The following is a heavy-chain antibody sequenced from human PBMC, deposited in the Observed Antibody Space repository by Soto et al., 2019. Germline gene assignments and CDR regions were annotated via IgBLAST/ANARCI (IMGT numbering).Heavy chain of an antibody. CDR2: ISYDGSNK. J-gene: IGHJ6*02. Sequence: GGSLRLSCAASGFTFSSYAMHWVRQAPGKGLEWVAVISYDGSNKYYADSVKGRFTISRDNSKNTLYLQMNSLRAEDTAVYYCAREYSSSSYYYYGMDVWGQGTTVTVSS. CDR1: GFTFSSYA. V-gene: IGHV3-30-3*01. D-gene: IGHD6-6*01. CDR3: AREYSSSSYYYYGMDV.